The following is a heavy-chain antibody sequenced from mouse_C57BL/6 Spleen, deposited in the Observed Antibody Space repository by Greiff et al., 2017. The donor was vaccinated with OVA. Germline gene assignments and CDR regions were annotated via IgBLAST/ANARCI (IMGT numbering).Heavy chain of an antibody. J-gene: IGHJ3*01. CDR1: GYTFTDYS. CDR2: INPNNGGT. V-gene: IGHV1-26*01. CDR3: ARKDAWFAY. Sequence: EVQLQQSGPELVKPGASVKISCKASGYTFTDYSMNWVKQSHGKSLEWIGDINPNNGGTSYNQKFKGKATLTVDKSSSTAYMELRSLTSEDSAVYYCARKDAWFAYWGQGTLVTVSA.